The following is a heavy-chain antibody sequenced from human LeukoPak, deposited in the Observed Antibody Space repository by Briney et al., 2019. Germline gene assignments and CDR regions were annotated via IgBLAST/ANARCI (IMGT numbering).Heavy chain of an antibody. V-gene: IGHV4-59*08. CDR2: IYYSGST. D-gene: IGHD3-22*01. Sequence: PSETLSLTCTVSGGSISSYYWSWIRQPPGKGLEWIGYIYYSGSTNYNPSLKSRVTISVDTSKNRFSLKLSSVTAADTAVYYCAGGYYYDSSGYPNWGQGTLVTVSS. CDR1: GGSISSYY. J-gene: IGHJ4*02. CDR3: AGGYYYDSSGYPN.